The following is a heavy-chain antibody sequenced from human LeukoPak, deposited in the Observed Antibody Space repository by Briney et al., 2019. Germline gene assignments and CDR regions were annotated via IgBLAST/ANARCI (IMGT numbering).Heavy chain of an antibody. CDR2: IYYSGST. CDR1: GGSISSSSYY. D-gene: IGHD3-16*01. CDR3: ARDWGSAYGDLGFDY. Sequence: SETLSLTCTVSGGSISSSSYYWGWIRQPPGKGLEWIGTIYYSGSTYYNPSLKSRVTISVDTSKNQFSLKLSSVTAADTAVYYCARDWGSAYGDLGFDYWGQGTLVTVSS. V-gene: IGHV4-39*07. J-gene: IGHJ4*02.